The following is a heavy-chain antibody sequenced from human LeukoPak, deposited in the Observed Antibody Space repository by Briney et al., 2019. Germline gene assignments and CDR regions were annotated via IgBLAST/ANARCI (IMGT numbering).Heavy chain of an antibody. CDR1: GYSISSDYY. J-gene: IGHJ4*02. Sequence: SETLSLTCTVSGYSISSDYYWGWIRQSPGKGLEWIGSINHSGTIYYNPSLKSRVTISVDTSKNQFSLKMRSVSAADTAVHYCARMMDYYDRSGYPPPAAADYWGPGTLVTVSS. CDR3: ARMMDYYDRSGYPPPAAADY. V-gene: IGHV4-38-2*02. D-gene: IGHD3-22*01. CDR2: INHSGTI.